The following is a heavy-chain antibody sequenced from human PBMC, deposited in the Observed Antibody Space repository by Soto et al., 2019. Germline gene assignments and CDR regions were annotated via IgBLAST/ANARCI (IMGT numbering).Heavy chain of an antibody. J-gene: IGHJ4*02. CDR3: AHCTLHDYGDYDPGTSHVFDS. D-gene: IGHD4-17*01. Sequence: QITLKESGPSPVKPTQTLTVTCTFSGFSLSNSGVAVAWIRQPPGKTLQCLALIYGDNDKRYSPSLKTRLTITKDTSNNQVVLTTTNMDPVDTATYYCAHCTLHDYGDYDPGTSHVFDSWGQGTLVTVSS. CDR2: IYGDNDK. CDR1: GFSLSNSGVA. V-gene: IGHV2-5*02.